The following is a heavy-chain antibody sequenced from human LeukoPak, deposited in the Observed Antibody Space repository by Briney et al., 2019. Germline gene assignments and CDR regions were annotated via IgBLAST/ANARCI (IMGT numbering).Heavy chain of an antibody. CDR1: GFTFSSYG. J-gene: IGHJ6*02. CDR2: ISYDGSNK. D-gene: IGHD6-13*01. V-gene: IGHV3-30*18. CDR3: AKDHSSSWYTALRGMDV. Sequence: PGRSLRLSCAASGFTFSSYGMHWVRQAPGKGLEWVAVISYDGSNKYYADSVKGRFTISRDNSKNTLYLQMNSLRAEDTAVYYCAKDHSSSWYTALRGMDVWGQGTTVTVSS.